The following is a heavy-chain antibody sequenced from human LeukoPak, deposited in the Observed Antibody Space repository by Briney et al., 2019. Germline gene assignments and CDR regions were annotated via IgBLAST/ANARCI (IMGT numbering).Heavy chain of an antibody. CDR3: ARHGLYSSSWPFDY. CDR1: CLSISSYY. V-gene: IGHV4-4*07. J-gene: IGHJ4*02. Sequence: SETLSLTCTVSCLSISSYYWSWIRQPAGKGLEGSGRIYTSGSTNYNPSLKSRVTMSVDTSKNQFSLKLSSVTAADTAVYYCARHGLYSSSWPFDYWGQGTLVTVSS. CDR2: IYTSGST. D-gene: IGHD6-13*01.